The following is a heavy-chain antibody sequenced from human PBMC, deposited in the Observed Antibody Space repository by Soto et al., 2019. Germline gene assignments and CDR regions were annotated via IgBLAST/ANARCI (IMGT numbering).Heavy chain of an antibody. V-gene: IGHV1-8*01. CDR3: ARVPDFWSGYYNGNWFDP. CDR1: GYTFTSYD. CDR2: MNPNSGNT. D-gene: IGHD3-3*01. J-gene: IGHJ5*02. Sequence: ASVKVSCKASGYTFTSYDINWVRQATGQGLEWMGWMNPNSGNTGYAQKFQGRVTMTRNTSISTAYMELSSLRSEDTAVYYCARVPDFWSGYYNGNWFDPWGQGTLVTVSS.